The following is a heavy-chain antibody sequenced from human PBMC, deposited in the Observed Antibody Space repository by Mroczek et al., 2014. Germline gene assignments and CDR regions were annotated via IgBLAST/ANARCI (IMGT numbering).Heavy chain of an antibody. CDR1: GFTFSSYA. V-gene: IGHV3-30-3*01. Sequence: VQLVETGGGVVQPGRSLRLSCAASGFTFSSYAMHWVRQAPGKGLEWVAVISYDGSNKYYADSVKGRFTISRDNSKNTLYLQMNSLRAEDTAVYYCARVSESGSYSGDWGQGTLVTVSS. CDR2: ISYDGSNK. J-gene: IGHJ4*02. D-gene: IGHD1-26*01. CDR3: ARVSESGSYSGD.